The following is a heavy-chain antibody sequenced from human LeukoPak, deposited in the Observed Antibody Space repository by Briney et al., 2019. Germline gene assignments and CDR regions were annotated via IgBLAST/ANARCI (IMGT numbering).Heavy chain of an antibody. J-gene: IGHJ6*03. Sequence: ASVKVSCKASGGTFSSYAISWVRQAPGQGLEWMGGIIPIFGTANYAQKFQGRVTITADESTSTAYMELSSLRSEDTAVYYCARDRGTTVTTNYYYYMDVWGKGTTVTISS. CDR1: GGTFSSYA. V-gene: IGHV1-69*13. D-gene: IGHD4-17*01. CDR3: ARDRGTTVTTNYYYYMDV. CDR2: IIPIFGTA.